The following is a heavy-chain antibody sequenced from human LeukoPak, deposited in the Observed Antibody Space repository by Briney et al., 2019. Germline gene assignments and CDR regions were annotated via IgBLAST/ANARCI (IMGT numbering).Heavy chain of an antibody. CDR1: GGSFSGYY. CDR2: IYHSGST. J-gene: IGHJ4*02. V-gene: IGHV4-34*01. D-gene: IGHD6-19*01. CDR3: ARLAVAGTGFDY. Sequence: PSETLSLTCAVYGGSFSGYYWSWIRQPPGKGLEWIGEIYHSGSTNYNPSLKSRVTISVDKSKNQFSLKLSSVTAADTAVYYCARLAVAGTGFDYWGQGTLVTVSS.